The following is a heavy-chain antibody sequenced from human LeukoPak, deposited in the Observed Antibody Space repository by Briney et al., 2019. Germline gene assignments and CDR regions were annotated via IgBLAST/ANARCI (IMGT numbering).Heavy chain of an antibody. Sequence: GGSLRLSCTASGFTLTNNWMHWVRQVPGKGLEWVSRVNTYGTNTNYADSVRGRFTISRDNAKNTLYLQMESLRAEDSAIYYCAREFSPEDAFDLWGQGTRVTVSS. V-gene: IGHV3-74*01. CDR1: GFTLTNNW. CDR2: VNTYGTNT. J-gene: IGHJ3*01. CDR3: AREFSPEDAFDL.